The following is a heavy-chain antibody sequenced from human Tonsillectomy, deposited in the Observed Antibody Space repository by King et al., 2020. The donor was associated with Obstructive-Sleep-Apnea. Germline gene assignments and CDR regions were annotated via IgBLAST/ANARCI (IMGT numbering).Heavy chain of an antibody. J-gene: IGHJ4*02. CDR1: GFSFSSYS. V-gene: IGHV3-48*04. D-gene: IGHD3-10*01. CDR3: ARETTYNYGSGSLDY. CDR2: ISTGSGTI. Sequence: VQLVESGGGLVQPGGSLRLSCAASGFSFSSYSVDWVRQAPGKGLEWDSYISTGSGTIYYADSLKGRFTIARDNSKNSLYLQMNSLRAEDTAMYYCARETTYNYGSGSLDYWGQGTLVTVSS.